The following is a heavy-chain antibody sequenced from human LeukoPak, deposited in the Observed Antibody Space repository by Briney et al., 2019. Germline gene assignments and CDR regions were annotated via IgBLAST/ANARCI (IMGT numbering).Heavy chain of an antibody. D-gene: IGHD3-22*01. CDR2: IYYSGSP. J-gene: IGHJ6*02. V-gene: IGHV4-59*01. Sequence: SETLSLTCTVSGGSISSYYWSWLRQPPGKGLEWIGYIYYSGSPNYDPSLKSRVTISVDTSKNQFSLKLSSVTAADTAVYYCARWGYYYDSSGYLADYCGMDVWGQGTTVTVSS. CDR1: GGSISSYY. CDR3: ARWGYYYDSSGYLADYCGMDV.